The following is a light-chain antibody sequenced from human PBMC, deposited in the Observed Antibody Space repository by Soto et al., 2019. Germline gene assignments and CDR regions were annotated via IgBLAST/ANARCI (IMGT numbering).Light chain of an antibody. CDR2: DAS. CDR1: EKINKW. CDR3: QHYNSYSEA. Sequence: ERVTITCRASEKINKWLAWYQQKPGKAPKLLISDASSLESGVPSRFSGSGSGTEFTLTISSLQPEDFATYYCQHYNSYSEAFGQGTRLEI. J-gene: IGKJ5*01. V-gene: IGKV1-5*01.